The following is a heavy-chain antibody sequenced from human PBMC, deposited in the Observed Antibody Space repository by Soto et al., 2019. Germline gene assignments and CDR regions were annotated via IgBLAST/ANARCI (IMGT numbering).Heavy chain of an antibody. CDR3: VRGCGTSNCPYYLDV. CDR1: GFTFSTYW. D-gene: IGHD1-1*01. Sequence: EVQLVESGGGLVQPGGSLRLSCEASGFTFSTYWMSWVRQAPGKGLEWVATIKQDGRDKYHVDSVRGRFTISRDNAESSLYLQMSSLRAEDTAVYYCVRGCGTSNCPYYLDVWGKATTVIVSS. J-gene: IGHJ6*03. V-gene: IGHV3-7*01. CDR2: IKQDGRDK.